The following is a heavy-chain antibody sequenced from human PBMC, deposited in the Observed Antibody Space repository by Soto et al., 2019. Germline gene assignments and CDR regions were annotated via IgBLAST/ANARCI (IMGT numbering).Heavy chain of an antibody. CDR1: GGSISSYY. D-gene: IGHD1-26*01. CDR2: IYYSGST. CDR3: ASRYGGNFDF. Sequence: QVQLQESGPGLVKPSETLSLTCTVSGGSISSYYWSWIRQPPGKGLEWIGYIYYSGSTNYNPSLNSRFTISVATSKNQFSLKLSSVTAADTAVYYCASRYGGNFDFWGQGTLVTVSS. V-gene: IGHV4-59*01. J-gene: IGHJ4*02.